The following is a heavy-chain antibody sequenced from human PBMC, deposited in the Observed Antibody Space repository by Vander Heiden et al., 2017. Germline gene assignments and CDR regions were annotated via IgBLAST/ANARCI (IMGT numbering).Heavy chain of an antibody. D-gene: IGHD3-9*01. Sequence: EVHLVKSGGGLVQPGRSLRLSCAASGITFGVYAMHWVRQAPGKGLEWVSGINWNSGIIGYADSVKGRFTISRDNAKNSLYLQMNSLRAEDTALYYCAKDRILRYFDWSFDYWGQGTLVTVSS. J-gene: IGHJ4*02. V-gene: IGHV3-9*01. CDR3: AKDRILRYFDWSFDY. CDR1: GITFGVYA. CDR2: INWNSGII.